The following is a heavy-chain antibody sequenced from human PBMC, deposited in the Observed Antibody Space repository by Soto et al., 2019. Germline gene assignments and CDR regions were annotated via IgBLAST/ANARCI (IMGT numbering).Heavy chain of an antibody. V-gene: IGHV3-72*01. J-gene: IGHJ4*02. Sequence: EVQLVESGGGLVQPGGSLRLSCAASGFTFSDHYMDWVRQAPGKGLEWVGRIRKKVNSYTTEYAASVKGRFTIARDDSKESLYVQRHSVKTVETAFYSCARVANAYNYDYWGQGTLVTVSS. CDR1: GFTFSDHY. CDR3: ARVANAYNYDY. D-gene: IGHD1-1*01. CDR2: IRKKVNSYTT.